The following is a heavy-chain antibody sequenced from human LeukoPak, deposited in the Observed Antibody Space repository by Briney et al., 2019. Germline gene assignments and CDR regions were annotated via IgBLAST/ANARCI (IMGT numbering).Heavy chain of an antibody. D-gene: IGHD5-12*01. CDR2: INPTNGFA. CDR3: AKEGYSNGPDP. V-gene: IGHV1-2*02. Sequence: ASVKVSCKASGYTLTDHYMHWLRQTRGHGLEWMGWINPTNGFAVYGQVFQGRVTMTRDTSISTVYMELTNLRSDDTGVYYCAKEGYSNGPDPWGPGSLVTVSS. CDR1: GYTLTDHY. J-gene: IGHJ5*02.